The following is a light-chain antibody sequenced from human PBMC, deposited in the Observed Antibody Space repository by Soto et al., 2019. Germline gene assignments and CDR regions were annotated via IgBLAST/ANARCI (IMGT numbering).Light chain of an antibody. V-gene: IGKV1-5*03. CDR2: KAS. CDR3: QQYNSYPYT. CDR1: QGITSW. J-gene: IGKJ2*01. Sequence: DIQMTQSPSTLSASVGDRVTITCRASQGITSWLAWYQQKPGKAPKLLIYKASSLESGVPSRFSGSGSGTEFTLTISSLQPDDFATYYCQQYNSYPYTFGQGTKLEIK.